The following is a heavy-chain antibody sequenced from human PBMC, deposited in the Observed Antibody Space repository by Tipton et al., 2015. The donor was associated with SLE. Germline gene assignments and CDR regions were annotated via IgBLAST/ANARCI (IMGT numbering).Heavy chain of an antibody. CDR2: IHHSGIT. J-gene: IGHJ4*02. D-gene: IGHD5-12*01. CDR3: AREYSGYAYRTFDH. CDR1: GYSIRNGYY. Sequence: TLSLTCNVSGYSIRNGYYWGWIRQAPGKGLEWTGTIHHSGITYYNPSLKSRVTISVDTSKNQFSLKLRSVTAADTAVYYCAREYSGYAYRTFDHWGQGTLVTVSS. V-gene: IGHV4-38-2*02.